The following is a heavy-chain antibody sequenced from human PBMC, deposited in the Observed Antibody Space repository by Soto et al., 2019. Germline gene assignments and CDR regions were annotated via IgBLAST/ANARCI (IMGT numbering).Heavy chain of an antibody. CDR2: IKSKTDGGTT. J-gene: IGHJ4*02. Sequence: GGSLRLSCAASGFTFSNAWMSWVRQAPGKGLEWVGRIKSKTDGGTTDYAAPVKGRFTISRDDSKNTLYLQMNSLKTEDTAVYYCTTDPKLRWLQYFDYWGQGTLVTVSS. D-gene: IGHD5-12*01. V-gene: IGHV3-15*01. CDR3: TTDPKLRWLQYFDY. CDR1: GFTFSNAW.